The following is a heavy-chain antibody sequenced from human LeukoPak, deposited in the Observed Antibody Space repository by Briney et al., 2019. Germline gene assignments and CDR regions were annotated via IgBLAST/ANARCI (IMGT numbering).Heavy chain of an antibody. J-gene: IGHJ4*02. Sequence: GGSLRLSCAASGFTFSSYSMNWVRQAPGKGLEWVSYISSSSSTIYYADSVKGRFTISRDNSKNTLYLQMNSLRAEDTAVYYCAKSPPTVTLRYFDYWGQGTLVTVSS. CDR2: ISSSSSTI. CDR3: AKSPPTVTLRYFDY. CDR1: GFTFSSYS. V-gene: IGHV3-48*01. D-gene: IGHD5-12*01.